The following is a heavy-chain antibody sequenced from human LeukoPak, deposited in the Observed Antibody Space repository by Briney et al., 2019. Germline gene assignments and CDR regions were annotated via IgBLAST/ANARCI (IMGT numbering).Heavy chain of an antibody. Sequence: SETLSLTCTVSGGSISSYYWSWIRQPPGKGLEWIGYIYYSGSTNYNPSLKSRVTISVDTSKNQFSLKLSSVTAADTAVYYCARHGGGYRSGGSCYPGDYFDYWGQGTLVTVSS. D-gene: IGHD2-15*01. J-gene: IGHJ4*02. CDR2: IYYSGST. V-gene: IGHV4-59*08. CDR1: GGSISSYY. CDR3: ARHGGGYRSGGSCYPGDYFDY.